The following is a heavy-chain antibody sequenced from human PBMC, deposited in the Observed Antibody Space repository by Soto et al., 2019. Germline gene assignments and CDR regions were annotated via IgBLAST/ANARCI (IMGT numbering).Heavy chain of an antibody. J-gene: IGHJ3*02. Sequence: QVQLVESGGGLAKPGGSLRLSCAASGFTFGDSYMSWIRQAPGKGLEWISCISYSGDTTYYAASVKGRFTVTRDNTKNSLSLQANRPRADYTRVNNFARGTRNSGEALDIGGQGKMATISS. CDR2: ISYSGDTT. V-gene: IGHV3-11*01. CDR3: ARGTRNSGEALDI. CDR1: GFTFGDSY. D-gene: IGHD3-16*01.